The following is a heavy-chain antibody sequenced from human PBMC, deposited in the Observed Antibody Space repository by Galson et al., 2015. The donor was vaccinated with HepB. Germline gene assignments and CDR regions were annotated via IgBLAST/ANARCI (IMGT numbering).Heavy chain of an antibody. Sequence: SLRLSCAASGFSFSGSWMSWVRQAPGKGLEWVANIKQDASEKYYVDSVKGRFAIPRDNAKTSLYLQMNSLGAEDTAVYHCARGPRYGAFDIWGQGTMVTVSS. CDR2: IKQDASEK. D-gene: IGHD4-17*01. V-gene: IGHV3-7*03. CDR3: ARGPRYGAFDI. CDR1: GFSFSGSW. J-gene: IGHJ3*02.